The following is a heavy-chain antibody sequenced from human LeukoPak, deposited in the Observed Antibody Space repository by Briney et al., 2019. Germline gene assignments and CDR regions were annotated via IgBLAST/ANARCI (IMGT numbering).Heavy chain of an antibody. CDR1: GYTFTGYY. CDR3: ARGDSSSWYYFDH. CDR2: INPNTGDT. V-gene: IGHV1-2*02. Sequence: ASVKVSCKASGYTFTGYYMHWVRQAPGQGLEWMGWINPNTGDTNYAQKFQGRVTMTRDTSINTAYMELSTLRADDTAMYYCARGDSSSWYYFDHWGQGTLVTVSS. D-gene: IGHD6-13*01. J-gene: IGHJ4*02.